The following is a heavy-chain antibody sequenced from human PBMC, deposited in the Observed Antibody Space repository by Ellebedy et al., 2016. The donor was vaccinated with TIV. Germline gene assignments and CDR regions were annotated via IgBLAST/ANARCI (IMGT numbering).Heavy chain of an antibody. V-gene: IGHV4-39*07. J-gene: IGHJ6*02. CDR2: INHSGST. D-gene: IGHD3-16*02. CDR1: GGSISSGSYY. CDR3: ARKGMITFGGVIVKVDYYYGMDV. Sequence: SETLSLXCTVSGGSISSGSYYWSWIRQPPGKGLEWIGEINHSGSTNYNPSLKSRVTISVDTSKNQFSLKLSSVTAADTAVYYCARKGMITFGGVIVKVDYYYGMDVWGQGTTVTVSS.